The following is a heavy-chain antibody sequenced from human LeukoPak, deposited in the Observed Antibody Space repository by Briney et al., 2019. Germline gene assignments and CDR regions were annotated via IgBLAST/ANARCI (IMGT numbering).Heavy chain of an antibody. Sequence: SETLSLTCTVSGGSISSGGYYWSWIRQPPGKGLEWIGFIYHSGSTYYNPSLKSRVTISVDRSKTQFSLKLSSVTAADTAVYYCARRRDSFYYFDYWGQGTLVTVSS. J-gene: IGHJ4*02. CDR2: IYHSGST. CDR1: GGSISSGGYY. CDR3: ARRRDSFYYFDY. V-gene: IGHV4-30-2*01. D-gene: IGHD5/OR15-5a*01.